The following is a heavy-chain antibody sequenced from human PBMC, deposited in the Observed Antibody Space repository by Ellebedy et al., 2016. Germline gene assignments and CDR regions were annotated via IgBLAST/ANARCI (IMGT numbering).Heavy chain of an antibody. J-gene: IGHJ4*02. CDR3: RHGHYADY. Sequence: GESLKISXAPSGLTVSSFFMGWVRQAPGKGLEWVSTMRGDGAKTHLADSVKGRFTMSRDNPRKTVYLRMNNLRAEDTARYYCRHGHYADYWGQGTLVTVSS. V-gene: IGHV3-23*01. CDR2: MRGDGAKT. CDR1: GLTVSSFF.